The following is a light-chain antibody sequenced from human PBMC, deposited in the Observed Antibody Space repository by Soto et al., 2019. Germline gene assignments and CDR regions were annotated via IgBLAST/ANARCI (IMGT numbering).Light chain of an antibody. CDR1: QSISIW. Sequence: DIHMTQSPSTLSASVGDRVTITCRASQSISIWLAWYQQKPGKAPNLLIYKTSSLETGVLSRFSGSGSGTEFPLTISSLQPDDFATYYCQHWNDYSWTFGQGTKVEVK. CDR2: KTS. J-gene: IGKJ1*01. CDR3: QHWNDYSWT. V-gene: IGKV1-5*03.